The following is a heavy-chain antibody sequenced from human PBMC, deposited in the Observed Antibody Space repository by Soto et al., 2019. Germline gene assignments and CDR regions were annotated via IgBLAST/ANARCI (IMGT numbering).Heavy chain of an antibody. CDR2: MTGSGGFT. V-gene: IGHV3-23*01. D-gene: IGHD2-21*01. CDR3: ARDPVGVDSTFFFDS. Sequence: GGSLRLSCAASGFSFSAYAMSWVRQAPGKGLEWVSGMTGSGGFTYYADSVKGRFTISRDNSKNTLYVQMNSLRAEDTAVYYCARDPVGVDSTFFFDSWGQGTLVTVSS. CDR1: GFSFSAYA. J-gene: IGHJ4*02.